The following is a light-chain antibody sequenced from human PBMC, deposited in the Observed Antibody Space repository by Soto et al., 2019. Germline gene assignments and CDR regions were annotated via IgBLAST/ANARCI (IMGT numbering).Light chain of an antibody. CDR1: QSLAHGDGNTY. CDR2: KIS. Sequence: DVVMTQSPLSLPVSLGQPASISCRASQSLAHGDGNTYLTWFHQRPGQSPRRLIYKISNRDSGVPDRFSGSGSGTDFTLKISSVEAEDVGIYYCMQTTHWPWTFGQGTRVEIK. J-gene: IGKJ1*01. V-gene: IGKV2-30*02. CDR3: MQTTHWPWT.